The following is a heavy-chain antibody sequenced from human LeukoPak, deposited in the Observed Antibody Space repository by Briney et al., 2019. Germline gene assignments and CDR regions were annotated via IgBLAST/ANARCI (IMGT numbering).Heavy chain of an antibody. CDR3: ARGRRIAAAGSQHLGY. CDR2: MNPNSGNS. J-gene: IGHJ4*02. V-gene: IGHV1-8*01. Sequence: ASVKVSCKASGYTFTSYDINWVRQATGQGLEWMGWMNPNSGNSGYAQKFQGRVTVTRNTSISTAYMELSSLRSEDTAVYYCARGRRIAAAGSQHLGYWGQGTLVTVSS. D-gene: IGHD6-13*01. CDR1: GYTFTSYD.